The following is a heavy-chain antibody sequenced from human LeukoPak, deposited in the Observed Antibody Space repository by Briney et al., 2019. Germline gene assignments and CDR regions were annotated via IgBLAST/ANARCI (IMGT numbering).Heavy chain of an antibody. CDR2: INPNSGST. CDR1: GYTFTGYY. Sequence: ASVKVSCKASGYTFTGYYMHWVRQAPGQGLEWMGWINPNSGSTNYAQKFQGRVTMTRDTSISTAYMELSRLRSDDTAVYYCARADGGWYDLDYWGQGTLVTVSS. D-gene: IGHD6-19*01. V-gene: IGHV1-2*02. J-gene: IGHJ4*02. CDR3: ARADGGWYDLDY.